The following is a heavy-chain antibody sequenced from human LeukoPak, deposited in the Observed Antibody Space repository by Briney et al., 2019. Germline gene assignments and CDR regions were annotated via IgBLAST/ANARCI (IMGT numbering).Heavy chain of an antibody. J-gene: IGHJ4*02. D-gene: IGHD2-8*02. CDR2: ISPNSGGT. V-gene: IGHV1-2*02. CDR3: ARGGVRYSVDY. CDR1: GYTFIDYY. Sequence: GASVNLPRKASGYTFIDYYMHWVRPAPGQGLEWIGWISPNSGGTKYLEMFQGRVTMTRDTSITTVYMELSGLSFDDTAVYYCARGGVRYSVDYWAQGKLAIVSS.